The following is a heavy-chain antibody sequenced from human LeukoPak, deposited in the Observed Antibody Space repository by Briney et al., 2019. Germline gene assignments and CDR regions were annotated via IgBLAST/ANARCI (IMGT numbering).Heavy chain of an antibody. CDR1: GFTFSSYC. Sequence: PGGSLSLSCAASGFTFSSYCMNWLRQAPGKGLEWVSSISSSSSNIYYADSVKGRFTISRDNAKNSLYLQMNSLRAEDTAVYYCARGESTVTTDYWGQGTLVTVSS. CDR3: ARGESTVTTDY. D-gene: IGHD4-17*01. J-gene: IGHJ4*02. CDR2: ISSSSSNI. V-gene: IGHV3-21*01.